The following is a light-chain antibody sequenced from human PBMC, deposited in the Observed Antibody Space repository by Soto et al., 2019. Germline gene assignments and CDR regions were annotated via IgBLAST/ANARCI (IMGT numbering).Light chain of an antibody. CDR1: SSNIGAGYD. CDR3: QSYDSSLSVV. CDR2: GNS. V-gene: IGLV1-40*01. Sequence: QSVLTQPPSVSGAPGPRVTISCTGSSSNIGAGYDVHWYQQLPGTAPNLLIYGNSNRPSGVPDRFSGSKSGTSASLAITGLQAEDEADYCCQSYDSSLSVVFGGGTKLTVL. J-gene: IGLJ2*01.